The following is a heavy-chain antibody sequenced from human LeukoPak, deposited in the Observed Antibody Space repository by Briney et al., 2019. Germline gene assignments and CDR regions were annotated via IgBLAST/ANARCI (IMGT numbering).Heavy chain of an antibody. J-gene: IGHJ4*02. D-gene: IGHD6-19*01. CDR1: GYTFTGYY. V-gene: IGHV1-2*02. Sequence: ASVKVSCKASGYTFTGYYMHCVRQAPGQGLEWMGWINPNSGGTNYAQKFQGRVTMTRDTSISTVYMELSRLRSDDTAVYYCARTRSGWYVGFDCWGRGTLVAVSS. CDR2: INPNSGGT. CDR3: ARTRSGWYVGFDC.